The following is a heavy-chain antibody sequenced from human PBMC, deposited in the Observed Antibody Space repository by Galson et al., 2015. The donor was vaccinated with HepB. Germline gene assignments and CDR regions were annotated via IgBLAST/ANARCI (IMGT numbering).Heavy chain of an antibody. Sequence: SLRLSCAVSGFTVGTNYMTWVRQAPGKGLQWISVIYSGGESYYADSVKGRVAISRDNSKNTLYLQMNSLRVEDTAVYYCASDGPNSGGWSVSWGQGSPVTVSS. CDR3: ASDGPNSGGWSVS. CDR1: GFTVGTNY. V-gene: IGHV3-53*01. J-gene: IGHJ5*01. D-gene: IGHD6-19*01. CDR2: IYSGGES.